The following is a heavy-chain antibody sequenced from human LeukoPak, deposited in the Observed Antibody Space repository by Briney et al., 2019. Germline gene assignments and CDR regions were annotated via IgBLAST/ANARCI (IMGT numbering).Heavy chain of an antibody. Sequence: QAGGSLRLSCAASGFTFSSYWMHWVRQAPGKGLAWVSRVNSDGSSTSYADSVKGRFTISRDNAKNTLYLQMNSLRAEDTAVYYCAKVRGYSYGLINWGQGTLVTVSS. J-gene: IGHJ4*02. D-gene: IGHD5-18*01. CDR1: GFTFSSYW. V-gene: IGHV3-74*01. CDR3: AKVRGYSYGLIN. CDR2: VNSDGSST.